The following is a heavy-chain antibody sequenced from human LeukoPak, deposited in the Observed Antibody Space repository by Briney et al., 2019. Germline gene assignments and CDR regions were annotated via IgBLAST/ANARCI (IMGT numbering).Heavy chain of an antibody. CDR2: IWSDGSKE. D-gene: IGHD2-15*01. Sequence: QPGRSLRLSCAASGFTFSSSGMHWVRQAPGKGLEWVAVIWSDGSKEYYADSVKGRFSISRDNSRNTVYVQVNSLRAEDTAIYYCARVFCTGGSCYGPFDYWGQGTLVTVSS. J-gene: IGHJ4*02. CDR1: GFTFSSSG. CDR3: ARVFCTGGSCYGPFDY. V-gene: IGHV3-33*01.